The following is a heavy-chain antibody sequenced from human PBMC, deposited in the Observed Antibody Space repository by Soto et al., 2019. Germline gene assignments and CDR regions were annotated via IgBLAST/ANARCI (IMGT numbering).Heavy chain of an antibody. V-gene: IGHV1-69*04. D-gene: IGHD3-10*01. CDR3: AREEYYYGSGAFFDY. J-gene: IGHJ4*02. CDR2: IIPILGIA. CDR1: GGTFSSYT. Sequence: GASVKVSCKASGGTFSSYTISWVRQAPGQGLEWMGRIIPILGIANYAQKFQGRVTITADKSTSTAYMELSSLRSKDTAVYYCAREEYYYGSGAFFDYWGQGTLVTVSS.